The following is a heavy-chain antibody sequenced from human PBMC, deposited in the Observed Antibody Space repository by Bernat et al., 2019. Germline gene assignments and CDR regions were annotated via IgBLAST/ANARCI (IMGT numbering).Heavy chain of an antibody. CDR3: AKGGRTRPMIVVVMWGDRDAFDI. Sequence: EVQLVESGGGLVQPGGSLRLSCAASGFTFSSYWMHWVRQAPGKGLVWVSRINSDGSSTSYADSVKGRFTISRDNAKNTLYLQMNSLRAEDTAVYYCAKGGRTRPMIVVVMWGDRDAFDIWGQGTMVTVSS. CDR2: INSDGSST. CDR1: GFTFSSYW. V-gene: IGHV3-74*01. J-gene: IGHJ3*02. D-gene: IGHD3-22*01.